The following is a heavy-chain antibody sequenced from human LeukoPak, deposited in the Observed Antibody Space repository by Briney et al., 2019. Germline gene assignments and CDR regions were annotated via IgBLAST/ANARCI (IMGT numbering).Heavy chain of an antibody. D-gene: IGHD2-2*01. CDR1: GFTFSSYG. J-gene: IGHJ4*02. CDR3: AKGASVVPAAIGY. CDR2: ISYEGSNK. Sequence: GGSLRLSCAASGFTFSSYGMHWVRQAPGKGLEWVAVISYEGSNKYYADSVKGRFTISRDNSKNTLYLQMNSLRAEDTAVYYCAKGASVVPAAIGYWGQGTLVTVSS. V-gene: IGHV3-30*18.